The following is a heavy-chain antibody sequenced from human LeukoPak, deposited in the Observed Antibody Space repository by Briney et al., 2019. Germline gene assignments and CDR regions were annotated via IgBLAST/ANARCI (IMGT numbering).Heavy chain of an antibody. J-gene: IGHJ4*02. CDR2: ISGYNGNT. CDR3: ARAEYSSSWHY. V-gene: IGHV1-18*01. CDR1: GGTFSSYA. D-gene: IGHD6-6*01. Sequence: ASVKVSCKASGGTFSSYAISWVRQAPGQGLEWMGWISGYNGNTNYAQKLQGRVTMTTDTSTGTAYMELSSLRSDDTAVYYCARAEYSSSWHYWGQGTLVTVSS.